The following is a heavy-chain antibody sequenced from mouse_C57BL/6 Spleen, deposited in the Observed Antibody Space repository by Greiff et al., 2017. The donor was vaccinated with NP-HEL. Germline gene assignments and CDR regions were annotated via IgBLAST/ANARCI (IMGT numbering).Heavy chain of an antibody. CDR3: ASKGDYEYFDY. V-gene: IGHV1-26*01. Sequence: EVQLQQSGPELVKPGASVKISCKASGYTFTDYYMNWVKQSHGKSLEWIGDINPNNGGTSYNQKFKGKATLTVDKSSSTAYMELRSLTSEDSAVYYCASKGDYEYFDYWGQGTTLTVSS. CDR2: INPNNGGT. J-gene: IGHJ2*01. D-gene: IGHD2-4*01. CDR1: GYTFTDYY.